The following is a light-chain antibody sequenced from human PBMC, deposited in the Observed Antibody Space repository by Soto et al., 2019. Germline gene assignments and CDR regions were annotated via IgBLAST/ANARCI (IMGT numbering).Light chain of an antibody. CDR3: QQYDYLPLT. CDR2: DAS. Sequence: DIQMTQSPSSVSASVGDRVTITCQASQDIANYLNWYQQKPGKAPKLLIYDASNLETGVPSRFSGSGSETDFTFTISSLQPEDIATYYCQQYDYLPLTFGGGTKVELK. CDR1: QDIANY. J-gene: IGKJ4*01. V-gene: IGKV1-33*01.